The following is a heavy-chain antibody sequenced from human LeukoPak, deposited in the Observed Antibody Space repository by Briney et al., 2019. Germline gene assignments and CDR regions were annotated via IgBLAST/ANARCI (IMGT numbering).Heavy chain of an antibody. J-gene: IGHJ5*02. Sequence: SVKVSCKASGGTFSSYAISWVRQAPGQGLEWMGGIIPIFGTANYAQKFQGRVTITADESTSTAYMEPSSLRSEDTAVYYCARDLRFLASGWFDPWGQGTLVTVSS. CDR3: ARDLRFLASGWFDP. CDR1: GGTFSSYA. V-gene: IGHV1-69*01. D-gene: IGHD3-3*01. CDR2: IIPIFGTA.